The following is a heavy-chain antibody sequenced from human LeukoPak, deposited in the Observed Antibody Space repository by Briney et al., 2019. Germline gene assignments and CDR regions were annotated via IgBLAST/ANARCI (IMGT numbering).Heavy chain of an antibody. Sequence: SETLSLTCTVSGGSISSYYWSWIRQPPGKGLEWIGYIYYSGSTNYNPSLKSRVTISVDTSKNQFSLKLSSVTAADTAVYYCATRTYYQSNFDYWGQGTLVTVSS. D-gene: IGHD3-10*01. CDR3: ATRTYYQSNFDY. CDR1: GGSISSYY. J-gene: IGHJ4*02. V-gene: IGHV4-59*12. CDR2: IYYSGST.